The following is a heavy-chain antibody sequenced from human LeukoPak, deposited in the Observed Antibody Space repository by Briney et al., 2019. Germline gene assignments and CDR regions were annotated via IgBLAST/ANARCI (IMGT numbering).Heavy chain of an antibody. CDR1: GGSFSGYY. V-gene: IGHV4-34*01. J-gene: IGHJ4*02. D-gene: IGHD6-13*01. Sequence: SETLSLTCAVYGGSFSGYYWSWIRQPPGKGLEWIGEINHSGSTNYNPSLKSRVTISVDTSKNQFSLKLSSVTAADTAVYYCARVSMEQLVNFGYWGQGTLVTVSS. CDR3: ARVSMEQLVNFGY. CDR2: INHSGST.